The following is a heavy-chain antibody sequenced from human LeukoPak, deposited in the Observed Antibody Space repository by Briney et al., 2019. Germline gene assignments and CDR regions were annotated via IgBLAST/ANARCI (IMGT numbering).Heavy chain of an antibody. V-gene: IGHV3-23*01. J-gene: IGHJ4*02. CDR2: ISSSGGST. D-gene: IGHD3-10*01. CDR3: AKDLVTGSLDY. Sequence: GGSLRLSCAASGFTFSSYAMTWVRQAPGKGLEWVSSISSSGGSTYYADSVRGRFTISRDNSKNTLYLQMYSLRAEDTAIYYCAKDLVTGSLDYWGQGTLVTVSS. CDR1: GFTFSSYA.